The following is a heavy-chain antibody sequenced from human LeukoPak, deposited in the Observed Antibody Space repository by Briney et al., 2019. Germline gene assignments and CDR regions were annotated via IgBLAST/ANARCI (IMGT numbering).Heavy chain of an antibody. Sequence: RASVKVSCKASGYTFTGYYMHWVRQAPGQGLEWMGWINPNSGGTNYAQKLQGRVTMTTDTSTSTAYMELRSLRSDDTAVYYCVRWGAGMTTVTTTDYWGQGTLVTVSS. CDR3: VRWGAGMTTVTTTDY. CDR2: INPNSGGT. CDR1: GYTFTGYY. D-gene: IGHD4-17*01. V-gene: IGHV1-2*02. J-gene: IGHJ4*02.